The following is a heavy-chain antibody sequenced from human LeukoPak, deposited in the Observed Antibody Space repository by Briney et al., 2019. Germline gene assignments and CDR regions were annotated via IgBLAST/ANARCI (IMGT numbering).Heavy chain of an antibody. CDR1: GFMFSSYW. J-gene: IGHJ4*02. Sequence: PGGSLRLSCAASGFMFSSYWMTWVRQAPGKGLVWVSRINSDGRTTTYADSVKGRFTISRDNAKNTLYLQMNSLRAEDTAVYYCAMIKEGWGQGTLVTVSS. CDR3: AMIKEG. V-gene: IGHV3-74*01. D-gene: IGHD3-22*01. CDR2: INSDGRTT.